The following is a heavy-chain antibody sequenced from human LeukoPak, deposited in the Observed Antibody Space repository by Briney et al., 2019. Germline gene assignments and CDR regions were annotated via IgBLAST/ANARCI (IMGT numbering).Heavy chain of an antibody. Sequence: PGGSLRLSCSASGFTFSSYAIHWVRQAPGKGLEYVSAISGNGGSTYYADSVKARFTISRDNSKNTPYLQMSSLRAEDTAVYYCARANYYYDSSGYLDYWGQGTLVTVSS. V-gene: IGHV3-64D*09. CDR3: ARANYYYDSSGYLDY. J-gene: IGHJ4*02. D-gene: IGHD3-22*01. CDR2: ISGNGGST. CDR1: GFTFSSYA.